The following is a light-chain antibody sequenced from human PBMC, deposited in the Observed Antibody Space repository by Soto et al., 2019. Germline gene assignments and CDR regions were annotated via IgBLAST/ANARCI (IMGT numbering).Light chain of an antibody. CDR1: KSLVDSDGNIF. J-gene: IGKJ2*01. CDR3: MQGTLPYT. V-gene: IGKV2-30*01. Sequence: VVMTQSPVSLSVTLGQPASISCRSSKSLVDSDGNIFLLWFQQRPGQSPRRLINKVSNRDSGVPDRFSGSGSGIEFTLKITRVEAEDIGVYYCMQGTLPYTFGQGTRLEIK. CDR2: KVS.